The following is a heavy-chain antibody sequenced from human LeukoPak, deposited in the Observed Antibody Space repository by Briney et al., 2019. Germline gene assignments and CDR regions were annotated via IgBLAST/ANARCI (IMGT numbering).Heavy chain of an antibody. V-gene: IGHV4-59*01. CDR3: AGGRWLQLYDY. CDR2: IYYSGST. Sequence: SETLSLTCTVSGGSISSYYWSWIRQPPGKGLEWIGYIYYSGSTNYNPSLKSRVTISVDTSKNQFSLKLSSVTAADTAVYYCAGGRWLQLYDYWGQGTLVTVSS. CDR1: GGSISSYY. D-gene: IGHD5-24*01. J-gene: IGHJ4*02.